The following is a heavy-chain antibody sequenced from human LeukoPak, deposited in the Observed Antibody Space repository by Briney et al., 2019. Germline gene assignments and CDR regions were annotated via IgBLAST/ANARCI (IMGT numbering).Heavy chain of an antibody. CDR1: GGSIRSDDYY. V-gene: IGHV4-30-4*01. Sequence: SQTLSLTCTVSGGSIRSDDYYWSWIRQPPGKGLEWIGHITYSGSTVYSPSLKSRVSISVDTSKNQFSLSLNSVTVADTAVYYCARGGVGGYDYFDSWGQGTLVTVSS. CDR2: ITYSGST. CDR3: ARGGVGGYDYFDS. J-gene: IGHJ4*02. D-gene: IGHD5-12*01.